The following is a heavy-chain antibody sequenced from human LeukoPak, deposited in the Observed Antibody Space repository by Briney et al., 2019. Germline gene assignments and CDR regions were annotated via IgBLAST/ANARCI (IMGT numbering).Heavy chain of an antibody. CDR1: GFTFSSYA. CDR3: ARVSVGTTSLVDY. Sequence: GGSLRLSCAASGFTFSSYAMHWVRQAPGKGLEWVALISCDGSSEYYADSVKGRFTISRDNSKNTLYLQMNSLRAEDTAVYYCARVSVGTTSLVDYWGQGTLVTVSS. J-gene: IGHJ4*02. D-gene: IGHD1-1*01. CDR2: ISCDGSSE. V-gene: IGHV3-30-3*01.